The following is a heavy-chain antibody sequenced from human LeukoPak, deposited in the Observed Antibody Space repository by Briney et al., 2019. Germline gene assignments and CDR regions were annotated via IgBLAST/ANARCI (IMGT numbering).Heavy chain of an antibody. V-gene: IGHV1-69*13. D-gene: IGHD2-15*01. Sequence: SSVTVSCKASGGTFISYANSWLRQAPGQGLEWMGGIIPIFGSSNYVQKFQGRVTITADESTSTAYMALSIQRSDGRAVCFFVRAAEPYCSGGSCLFTEDCWGQGTLVTVSS. J-gene: IGHJ4*02. CDR2: IIPIFGSS. CDR1: GGTFISYA. CDR3: VRAAEPYCSGGSCLFTEDC.